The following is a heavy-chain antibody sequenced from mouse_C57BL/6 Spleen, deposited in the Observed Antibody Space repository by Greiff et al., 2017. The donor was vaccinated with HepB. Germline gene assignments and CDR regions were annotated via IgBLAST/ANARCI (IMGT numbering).Heavy chain of an antibody. CDR1: GYTFTSYW. CDR3: ARRKGGGADYFDY. CDR2: IDPYDSYT. Sequence: QVQLQQPGAELVMPGASVKLSCKASGYTFTSYWMHWVKQRPGQGLEWIGEIDPYDSYTNYNQKFKGKSTLTVDKSSSTAYMQLSSLTSEDSAVYYCARRKGGGADYFDYWGQGTTLTVSS. V-gene: IGHV1-69*01. J-gene: IGHJ2*01.